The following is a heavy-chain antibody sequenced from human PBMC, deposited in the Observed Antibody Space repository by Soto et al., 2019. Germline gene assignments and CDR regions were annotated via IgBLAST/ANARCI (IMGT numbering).Heavy chain of an antibody. CDR1: GFSLRTSGVG. J-gene: IGHJ5*02. CDR2: IYWNDDK. CDR3: AKSGSRGWYGWFDP. D-gene: IGHD6-19*01. Sequence: SGPTLVNPTQTLTLTCIFSGFSLRTSGVGVGWIRQPPGKALEWLGFIYWNDDKRYSPSLKSRLTITKDTSKNQVVLTMTNMDPVDPATYCCAKSGSRGWYGWFDPWGQGTLVTVSS. V-gene: IGHV2-5*01.